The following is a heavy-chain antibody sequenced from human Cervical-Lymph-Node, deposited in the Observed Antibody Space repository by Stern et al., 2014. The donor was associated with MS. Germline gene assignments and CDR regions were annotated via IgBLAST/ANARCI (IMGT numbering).Heavy chain of an antibody. D-gene: IGHD6-13*01. CDR2: ISGSGGST. CDR1: GFPFRSYA. V-gene: IGHV3-23*01. CDR3: AKDRSIAAAGTNY. J-gene: IGHJ4*02. Sequence: EVQLLESGRGLVQPGGSLRLSCAASGFPFRSYAMSWDRQAPGKGMERVSGISGSGGSTYYSDSVKGRFTIARDNSKNTLYLQMNSLRAEDTAVYYCAKDRSIAAAGTNYWGQGTLVTVSS.